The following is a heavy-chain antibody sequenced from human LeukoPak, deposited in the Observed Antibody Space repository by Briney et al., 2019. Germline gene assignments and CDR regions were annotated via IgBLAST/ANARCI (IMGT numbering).Heavy chain of an antibody. CDR3: AKDESSSVAGSSLDY. CDR1: GFTFSTYA. J-gene: IGHJ4*02. D-gene: IGHD6-19*01. Sequence: GGSLRLSCAASGFTFSTYAMSWVRQAPGKGLEWVAFIRYDGSNKYYADSVKGRFTISRDNSKNTLYLQMNSLRAEDTAVYYCAKDESSSVAGSSLDYWGQGTLVTVSS. V-gene: IGHV3-30*02. CDR2: IRYDGSNK.